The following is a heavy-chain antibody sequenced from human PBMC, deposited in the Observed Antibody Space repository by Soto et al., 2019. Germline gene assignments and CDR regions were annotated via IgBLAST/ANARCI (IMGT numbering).Heavy chain of an antibody. V-gene: IGHV4-38-2*01. CDR2: IYNTVST. CDR3: ARNSSGWSFDS. J-gene: IGHJ4*02. Sequence: SETLSLTCAVSGDSINNIYYWGWIRKPPGKGLEWIASIYNTVSTHYNPSLRSRVTISIDTSKNQFSLQLSSVTAADTAVYYCARNSSGWSFDSWGQGT. CDR1: GDSINNIYY. D-gene: IGHD6-19*01.